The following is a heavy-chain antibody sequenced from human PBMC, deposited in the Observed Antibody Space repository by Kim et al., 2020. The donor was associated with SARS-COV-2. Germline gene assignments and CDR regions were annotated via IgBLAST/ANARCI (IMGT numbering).Heavy chain of an antibody. CDR3: ARERGEWCSGGSCQGVFDY. V-gene: IGHV3-30*04. Sequence: GGSLRLSCAASGFTFSSYAMHWVRQAPGKGLEWVAVISYDGSKKYYVDSVKGRFTISRDNSKNTLYLQMNSLGAEDTAVYYCARERGEWCSGGSCQGVFDYWGQGTLVTVSS. D-gene: IGHD2-15*01. CDR1: GFTFSSYA. CDR2: ISYDGSKK. J-gene: IGHJ4*02.